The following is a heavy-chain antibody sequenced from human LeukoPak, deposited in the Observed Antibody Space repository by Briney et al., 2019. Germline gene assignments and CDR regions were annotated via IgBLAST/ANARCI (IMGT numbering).Heavy chain of an antibody. D-gene: IGHD2-2*02. CDR2: ISSNGGST. J-gene: IGHJ4*02. CDR1: GFTFSSYA. Sequence: GGSLRLSCAASGFTFSSYAMHSVRQAPGKGLEYVSAISSNGGSTYYANSVKGRFTISRDNSKNTLYLQMGSLRAEDMAVYYCARGNIVVVPAAIHYWGQGTLVTVSS. V-gene: IGHV3-64*01. CDR3: ARGNIVVVPAAIHY.